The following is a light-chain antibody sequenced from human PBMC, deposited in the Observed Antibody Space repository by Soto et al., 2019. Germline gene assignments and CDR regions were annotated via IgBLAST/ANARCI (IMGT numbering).Light chain of an antibody. CDR3: SSYTTSTTVV. J-gene: IGLJ1*01. CDR2: EVS. V-gene: IGLV2-14*03. Sequence: QSALTQPPSVFGSPGQSITFSCTGTSSDVVGYNFVSWYQQHPGKAPKLMIYEVSSRPSGVSNRFSGSQSGNTASLAISGVQPEDEADYYCSSYTTSTTVVLGTGTKVTVL. CDR1: SSDVVGYNF.